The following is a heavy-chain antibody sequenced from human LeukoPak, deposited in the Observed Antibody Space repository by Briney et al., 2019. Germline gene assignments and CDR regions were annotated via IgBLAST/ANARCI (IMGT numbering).Heavy chain of an antibody. V-gene: IGHV4-39*02. Sequence: SETLSLTCTVSGGSISGSSYYWGWIRQPPGKGLEWIGSIYYSGSTYYNPSLKSRVTISVDTSKNQFSLKLNSVTATDTAVYYCARERYYDSSGYGIWGQGTMVTVSS. J-gene: IGHJ3*02. CDR1: GGSISGSSYY. CDR2: IYYSGST. D-gene: IGHD3-22*01. CDR3: ARERYYDSSGYGI.